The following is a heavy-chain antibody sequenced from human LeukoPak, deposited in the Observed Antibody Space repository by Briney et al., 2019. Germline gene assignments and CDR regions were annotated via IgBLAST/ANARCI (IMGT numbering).Heavy chain of an antibody. Sequence: SGPTLVNPTQTLTLTCTFSGFSLSTSGVGVGWTRQPPGKGLEWIGYIDYSERTNYNPSLQSRVTISVDTSKNQFSLKMNSVTATDTAAYYCAITTVTTIYFYFDLWGRGTLVTVSS. D-gene: IGHD4-17*01. J-gene: IGHJ2*01. V-gene: IGHV4-61*05. CDR2: IDYSERT. CDR3: AITTVTTIYFYFDL. CDR1: GFSLSTSGVG.